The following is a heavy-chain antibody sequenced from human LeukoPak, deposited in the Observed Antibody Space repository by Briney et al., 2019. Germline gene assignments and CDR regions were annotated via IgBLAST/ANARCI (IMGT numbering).Heavy chain of an antibody. CDR2: IYSGGST. J-gene: IGHJ4*02. D-gene: IGHD3-10*01. Sequence: GGSLRLSCAASGFTVSSNYMSWVRQAPGKGLEWVSVIYSGGSTYCADSVKGRFTISRDNSKNTLYLQMNSLRAEDTAVYYCARDLSRVRGTDYWGQGTLVTVSS. V-gene: IGHV3-66*01. CDR1: GFTVSSNY. CDR3: ARDLSRVRGTDY.